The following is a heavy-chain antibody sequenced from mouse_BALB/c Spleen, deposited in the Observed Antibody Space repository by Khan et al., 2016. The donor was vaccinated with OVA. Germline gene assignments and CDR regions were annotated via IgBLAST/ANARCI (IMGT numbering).Heavy chain of an antibody. CDR1: GYTFTSYW. Sequence: DQVKPGASVKLSCKASGYTFTSYWINWIKQRPGQGLEWIGHISPGSGSAYYNEMFTGKATLTVDTSSSTAYIQLSSLTSEDSAVYSCARSNYYGSGLYAMDYWGQGTSVTVSS. V-gene: IGHV1S41*01. CDR2: ISPGSGSA. CDR3: ARSNYYGSGLYAMDY. D-gene: IGHD1-1*01. J-gene: IGHJ4*01.